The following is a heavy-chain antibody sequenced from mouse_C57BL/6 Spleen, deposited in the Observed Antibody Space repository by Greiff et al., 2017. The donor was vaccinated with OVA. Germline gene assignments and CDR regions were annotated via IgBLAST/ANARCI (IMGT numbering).Heavy chain of an antibody. V-gene: IGHV1-64*01. CDR3: TRGDGAHFYAMDY. D-gene: IGHD1-1*02. J-gene: IGHJ4*01. CDR2: IHPSSGST. CDR1: GYTFTSYW. Sequence: QVQLQQPGAELVKPGASVKLSCKASGYTFTSYWMHWVKQRPGQGLEWIGMIHPSSGSTNYNEQFKSQATLTVDTSSSTAYMQLSSLTSEASAVYYGTRGDGAHFYAMDYWGQGTSVTVSS.